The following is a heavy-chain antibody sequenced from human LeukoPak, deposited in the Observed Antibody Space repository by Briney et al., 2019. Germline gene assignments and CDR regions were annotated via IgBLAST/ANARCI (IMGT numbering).Heavy chain of an antibody. CDR2: IYYSGGT. V-gene: IGHV4-59*08. D-gene: IGHD5-24*01. J-gene: IGHJ4*02. CDR3: ARGARAGYNLEPFDY. CDR1: GGSISSYY. Sequence: PSETLSLTCTVSGGSISSYYWSWIRQPPGKGLEWSGYIYYSGGTKYNPSLKSRVTISVDTSKNQFSLKLRSVTAADTAVYYCARGARAGYNLEPFDYWGQGTLVTVSS.